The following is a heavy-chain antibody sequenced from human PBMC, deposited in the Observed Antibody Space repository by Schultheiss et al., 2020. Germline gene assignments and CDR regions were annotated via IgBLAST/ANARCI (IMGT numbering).Heavy chain of an antibody. CDR1: GFTFSSYG. CDR3: ARQRFSSSHRVDY. J-gene: IGHJ4*02. CDR2: ISSSGSTI. D-gene: IGHD6-6*01. V-gene: IGHV3-48*04. Sequence: GGSLRLSCAASGFTFSSYGMHWVRQAPGKGLEWVSYISSSGSTIYYADSVKGRFTISRDNAKNSLYLQMNSLRAEDTAVYYCARQRFSSSHRVDYWGQGTLVTVSS.